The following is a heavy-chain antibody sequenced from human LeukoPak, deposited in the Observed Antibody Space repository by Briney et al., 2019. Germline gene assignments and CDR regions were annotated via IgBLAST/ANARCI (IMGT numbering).Heavy chain of an antibody. D-gene: IGHD6-13*01. J-gene: IGHJ6*02. CDR1: GGSFSGSY. Sequence: WETLTLTFAVFGGSFSGSYWSWIRQPPGKALEGMGEINHSGSTTDNPSLKSRVTISVDTSKSQFSLKLSSVTAAHAAVYHCARRQNSSHRLYYYYGMDVWGQGTTVTVSS. CDR3: ARRQNSSHRLYYYYGMDV. V-gene: IGHV4-34*01. CDR2: INHSGST.